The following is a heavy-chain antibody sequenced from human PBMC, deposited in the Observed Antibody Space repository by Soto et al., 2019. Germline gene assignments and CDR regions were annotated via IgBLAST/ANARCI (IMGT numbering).Heavy chain of an antibody. V-gene: IGHV3-23*01. CDR2: ISGSGGST. CDR1: GFTFSSYA. D-gene: IGHD2-2*01. J-gene: IGHJ4*02. Sequence: GGSLRLSCAASGFTFSSYAMSWVRQAPGKGLEWVSAISGSGGSTYYADSVKGRFTISRDNSKHTLYLQMNSLRAEDTGVYYCAKATLGYCSSTSCYAGFDYWGQGTLVTVAS. CDR3: AKATLGYCSSTSCYAGFDY.